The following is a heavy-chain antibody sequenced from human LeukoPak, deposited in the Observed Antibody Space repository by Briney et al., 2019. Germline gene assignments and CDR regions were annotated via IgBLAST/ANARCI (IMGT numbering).Heavy chain of an antibody. Sequence: GGSLRLSCAASGFSFSDYRMNWVRQAPGKGLEWVSYISSRSSTIYYADSVKGRFTISRDNARNSLYLQMNSLRAEDTAVYYCARSFGWEPYDYWGQGTLVTVSS. J-gene: IGHJ4*02. D-gene: IGHD1-26*01. CDR1: GFSFSDYR. CDR3: ARSFGWEPYDY. CDR2: ISSRSSTI. V-gene: IGHV3-48*04.